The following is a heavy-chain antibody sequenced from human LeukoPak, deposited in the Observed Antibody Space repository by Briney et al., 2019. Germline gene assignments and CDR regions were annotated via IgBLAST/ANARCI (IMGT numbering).Heavy chain of an antibody. D-gene: IGHD4-11*01. V-gene: IGHV4-30-4*08. Sequence: PSQTLPLTCTVSGGSISSGDYYWSWIRQPPGKGLEWIGYIYYSGSTYYNPSLKSRVTISVDTSKNQFSLKLSSVTAADTAVYYCARVTTHYYYYYMDVWGKGTTVTVSS. CDR1: GGSISSGDYY. CDR2: IYYSGST. CDR3: ARVTTHYYYYYMDV. J-gene: IGHJ6*03.